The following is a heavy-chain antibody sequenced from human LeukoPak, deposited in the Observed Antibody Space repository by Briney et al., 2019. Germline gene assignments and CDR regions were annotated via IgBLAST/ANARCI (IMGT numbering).Heavy chain of an antibody. CDR3: ARWDDYYDSSGYSS. CDR2: IYSGGST. J-gene: IGHJ4*02. D-gene: IGHD3-22*01. CDR1: GFTVSSNY. Sequence: GGSLRLSCAASGFTVSSNYMSWVRKAPGKGLEWVSVIYSGGSTYYADSVKGRFTISRDNSKNTLYLQMNSLRAEDTAVYYCARWDDYYDSSGYSSWGQGTLVTVSS. V-gene: IGHV3-66*02.